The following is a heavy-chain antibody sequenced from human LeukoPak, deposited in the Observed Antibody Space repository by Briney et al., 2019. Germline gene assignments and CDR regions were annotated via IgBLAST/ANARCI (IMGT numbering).Heavy chain of an antibody. D-gene: IGHD4-17*01. CDR2: INHSGST. CDR3: AREGDYGRYFDY. CDR1: GGSFSGYY. V-gene: IGHV4-34*01. Sequence: SGTLSLTCAVYGGSFSGYYWSWIRQPPGKGLEWIGEINHSGSTNYNPSLKSRVTISVDTSKNQFSLKLSSVTAADTAVYYCAREGDYGRYFDYWGQGTLVTVSS. J-gene: IGHJ4*02.